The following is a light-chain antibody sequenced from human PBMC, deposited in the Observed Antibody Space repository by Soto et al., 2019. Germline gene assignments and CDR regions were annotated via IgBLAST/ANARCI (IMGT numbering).Light chain of an antibody. CDR3: CSYAGSSVWV. CDR1: SSDIGAYNY. Sequence: QSALTQPASVSGSPGQSISISCTGSSSDIGAYNYVSWFQQHPGTAPKLLIYEGSKRPSGVSNRFSGSKSGNTASLTISGLQAEDEADYYCCSYAGSSVWVFGGGTKLTVL. CDR2: EGS. J-gene: IGLJ3*02. V-gene: IGLV2-23*01.